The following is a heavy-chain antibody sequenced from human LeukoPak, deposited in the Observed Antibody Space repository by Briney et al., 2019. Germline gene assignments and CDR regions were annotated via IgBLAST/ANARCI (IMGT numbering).Heavy chain of an antibody. CDR1: GFTFSSYG. Sequence: TGGSLRLSCAASGFTFSSYGMSWVRQAPGKGLEWVSDISGSGGGTYYADSVKGRFTISRDNSKNTLYLQMNSLRAEDTAVDYCASIPLGRITIFVVVRDAFDIWGQGTMVTVSS. CDR3: ASIPLGRITIFVVVRDAFDI. CDR2: ISGSGGGT. D-gene: IGHD3-3*01. V-gene: IGHV3-23*01. J-gene: IGHJ3*02.